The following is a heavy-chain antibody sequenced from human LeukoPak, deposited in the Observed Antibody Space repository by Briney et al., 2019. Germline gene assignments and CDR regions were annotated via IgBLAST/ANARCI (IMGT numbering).Heavy chain of an antibody. CDR3: AKGTTYYDILTGYGYPYYFDH. J-gene: IGHJ4*02. CDR1: GFTFSSYA. D-gene: IGHD3-9*01. Sequence: GGSLRLSCAAAGFTFSSYAMSWVRQLPGKGLEWVSVISASGAITNYADSVKGRFSISRDNSKNTLYVQMNSLRAEDTATYYCAKGTTYYDILTGYGYPYYFDHWGQGTLVTVSS. V-gene: IGHV3-23*01. CDR2: ISASGAIT.